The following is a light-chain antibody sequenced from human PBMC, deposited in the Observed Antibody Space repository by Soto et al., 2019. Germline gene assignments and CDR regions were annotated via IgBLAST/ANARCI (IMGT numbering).Light chain of an antibody. V-gene: IGKV3-11*01. Sequence: EIVLTQSPDTVSLSRGERATLYCRASQSIANYVAWYHQRPGQAPRLVIYGASNRATDIPARFSGSGSGTDFTLTISSVEAEDFGVYYCQQRNDWPRNSFGQRTRPE. CDR1: QSIANY. J-gene: IGKJ5*01. CDR2: GAS. CDR3: QQRNDWPRNS.